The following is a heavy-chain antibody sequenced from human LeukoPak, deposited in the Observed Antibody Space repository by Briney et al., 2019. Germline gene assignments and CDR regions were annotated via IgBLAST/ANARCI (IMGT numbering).Heavy chain of an antibody. J-gene: IGHJ4*02. V-gene: IGHV4-59*01. CDR2: IYYSGST. Sequence: SETLSLTCTVSGGSISSYYWSWIRQPPGKGLEWIGYIYYSGSTNYNPSLKCRVTISVDTSKNQFSLKLSSVTAADTAVYYCARIGPEYCSSTSCYDYWGQGTLVTVSS. CDR1: GGSISSYY. D-gene: IGHD2-2*01. CDR3: ARIGPEYCSSTSCYDY.